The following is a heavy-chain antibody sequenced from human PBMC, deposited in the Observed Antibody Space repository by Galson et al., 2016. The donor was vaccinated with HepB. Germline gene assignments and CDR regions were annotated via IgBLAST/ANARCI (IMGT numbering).Heavy chain of an antibody. D-gene: IGHD3-3*01. V-gene: IGHV1-46*01. J-gene: IGHJ6*02. CDR3: GGDGILEWTLIGAGLDV. Sequence: SVKVSCKASGYSFSDYYMHWVRQAPGQGLEWMGIINSNGGGASYAEKFQDRVTMTRDTSTSTVYLEVRSLRSDDTATYYCGGDGILEWTLIGAGLDVWGQGTTVSVSS. CDR1: GYSFSDYY. CDR2: INSNGGGA.